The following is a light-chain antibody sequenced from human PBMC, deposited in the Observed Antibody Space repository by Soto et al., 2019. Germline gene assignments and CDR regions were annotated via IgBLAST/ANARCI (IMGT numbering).Light chain of an antibody. J-gene: IGLJ2*01. CDR3: SSYTSSSTLV. CDR2: DVS. CDR1: SSDVGGYNY. V-gene: IGLV2-14*01. Sequence: QSVLTQPASVSGSPGQSITISCTGTSSDVGGYNYVSWYQQHPGKAPKLMIYDVSNRPSGVSNGFSGSKSGNTASLTISGLQAEDEADYYCSSYTSSSTLVFGGGTQLTVL.